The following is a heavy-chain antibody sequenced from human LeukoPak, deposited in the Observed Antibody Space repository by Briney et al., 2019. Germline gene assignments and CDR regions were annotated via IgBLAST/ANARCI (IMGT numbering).Heavy chain of an antibody. Sequence: VGSLRLSCAASGFTFSNYWMHWVRQAPGKGLVWVSRIKSDGSSTNYADSVKGRFTISRDNAKNTLYLQMNSLRAEDTAMYYCTRTLVGGNRAFDIWGQGTMATVSS. CDR1: GFTFSNYW. V-gene: IGHV3-74*01. CDR2: IKSDGSST. J-gene: IGHJ3*02. CDR3: TRTLVGGNRAFDI. D-gene: IGHD4/OR15-4a*01.